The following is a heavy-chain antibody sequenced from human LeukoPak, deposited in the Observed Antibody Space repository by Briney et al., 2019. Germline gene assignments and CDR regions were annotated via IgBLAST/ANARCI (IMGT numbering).Heavy chain of an antibody. V-gene: IGHV3-23*01. CDR2: ISGGGEST. CDR3: GRGVLGSSWSYYYYGMDV. Sequence: GGSLRLSCAASGFTFSSYAMSWVRLAPGKGLEWVSAISGGGESTYYADSVKGRFSISRDNSKNTLYLQMSSLRAEDTAVYYCGRGVLGSSWSYYYYGMDVWGQGPRSPSP. J-gene: IGHJ6*02. CDR1: GFTFSSYA. D-gene: IGHD6-13*01.